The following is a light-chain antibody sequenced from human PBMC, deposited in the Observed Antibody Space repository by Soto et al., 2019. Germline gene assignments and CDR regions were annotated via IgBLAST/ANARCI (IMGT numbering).Light chain of an antibody. J-gene: IGKJ1*01. Sequence: DIEMTQSPSSLSASVGDRVTITCRASQSISSYLNWYQQKPGKAPKLLIYAASSLESGVPSRFSGSGSGTDFTLTIHSLQPEDFVSYYCQQSYGTPLTFGQGTKVEI. CDR2: AAS. CDR3: QQSYGTPLT. V-gene: IGKV1-39*01. CDR1: QSISSY.